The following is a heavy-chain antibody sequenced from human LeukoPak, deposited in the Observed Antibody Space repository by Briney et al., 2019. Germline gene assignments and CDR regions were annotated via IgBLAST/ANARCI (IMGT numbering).Heavy chain of an antibody. CDR2: INHNGST. V-gene: IGHV4-34*01. CDR3: ARGWSARFNY. D-gene: IGHD6-6*01. CDR1: GGSFSGYY. J-gene: IGHJ4*02. Sequence: SETLSLTCAVYGGSFSGYYWSWIRQPPGKGLEWIGEINHNGSTNYNPSLKSRVTISVDTSKNQFSLKLSSVTAADTAVYYCARGWSARFNYWGQGTLVTVSS.